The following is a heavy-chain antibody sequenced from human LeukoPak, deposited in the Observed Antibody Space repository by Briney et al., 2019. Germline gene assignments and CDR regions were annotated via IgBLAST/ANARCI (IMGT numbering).Heavy chain of an antibody. J-gene: IGHJ4*02. Sequence: GESLRLSCAASGFTFSDYSMNWVRQAPGTGLESVSYIDGSGDTIYYADSVNGRFTISRDKARTLLALQTNSLRDEGAAVYYCSRRFDCWGQGTLVTVSS. V-gene: IGHV3-48*02. CDR1: GFTFSDYS. CDR2: IDGSGDTI. CDR3: SRRFDC.